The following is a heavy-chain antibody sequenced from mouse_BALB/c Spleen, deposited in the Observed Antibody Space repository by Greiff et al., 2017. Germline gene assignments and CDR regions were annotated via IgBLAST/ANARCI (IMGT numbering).Heavy chain of an antibody. V-gene: IGHV2-9-2*01. Sequence: QVQLQQSGPGLVAPSQSLSITCTVSGFSLTSYDISWIRQPPGKGLEWLGVIWTGGGTNYNSAFMSRLSISKDNSKSQVFLKMNSLQTDDTAIYYCVRDGIYYGNYVRYFDVWGAGTTVTVSS. CDR1: GFSLTSYD. CDR3: VRDGIYYGNYVRYFDV. J-gene: IGHJ1*01. D-gene: IGHD2-1*01. CDR2: IWTGGGT.